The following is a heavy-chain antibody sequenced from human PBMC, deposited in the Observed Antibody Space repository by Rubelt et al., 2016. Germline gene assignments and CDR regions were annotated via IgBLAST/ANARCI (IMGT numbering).Heavy chain of an antibody. CDR3: ARDPRAGTTSFDY. Sequence: QLQLQESGPGLVKPSETLSLTCTVSGGSISSSSYYWGWIRQPPVKGLEWIGSISYSGSTYYNPSLKRRVSISVDTSKNQYSLKLSSGTAADTAVYYCARDPRAGTTSFDYWGQGTLVTVSS. CDR1: GGSISSSSYY. V-gene: IGHV4-39*07. J-gene: IGHJ4*02. D-gene: IGHD1-7*01. CDR2: ISYSGST.